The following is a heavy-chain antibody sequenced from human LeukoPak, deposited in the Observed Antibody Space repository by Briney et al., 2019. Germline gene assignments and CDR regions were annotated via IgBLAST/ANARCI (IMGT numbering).Heavy chain of an antibody. V-gene: IGHV3-48*04. CDR1: GFTFNNYI. J-gene: IGHJ4*02. CDR3: ARASGDIVETATMGSY. Sequence: GGSLRLSCATAGFTFNNYIINWVRHTPGKGLEWVSNVSVSESSSIYYADSVKGRFSVSRVDAKRSVYLQMNSLRAEDTGVYYCARASGDIVETATMGSYWGQGTLVTVSS. CDR2: VSVSESSSI. D-gene: IGHD5-18*01.